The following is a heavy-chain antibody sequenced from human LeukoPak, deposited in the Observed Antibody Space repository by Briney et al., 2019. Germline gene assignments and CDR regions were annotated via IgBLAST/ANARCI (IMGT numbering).Heavy chain of an antibody. CDR2: INHSGST. J-gene: IGHJ4*02. D-gene: IGHD2-15*01. CDR3: ARGPQATPRYCSGGSCPYFDY. Sequence: SETLSLTCAVYGESFSGYYWSWIRQPPGKGLEWIGEINHSGSTNYNPSLKSRVTISVDTSKNQFSLKLSSVTAADTAVYYCARGPQATPRYCSGGSCPYFDYWGQGTLVTVSS. V-gene: IGHV4-34*01. CDR1: GESFSGYY.